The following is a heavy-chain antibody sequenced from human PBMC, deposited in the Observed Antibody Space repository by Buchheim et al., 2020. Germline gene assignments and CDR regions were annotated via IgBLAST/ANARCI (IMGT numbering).Heavy chain of an antibody. D-gene: IGHD3-22*01. CDR3: ARMVNSRDSFDDYDSSGYLPNDY. V-gene: IGHV4-34*01. Sequence: QVQLQQWGAGLLKPSETLSPTCAVYGGSFSGYYWSWIRQPPGKGLEWIGEINHSGSTNYNPSLKSRVTISVDTSKNQFSLKLSSVTAADTAVYYCARMVNSRDSFDDYDSSGYLPNDYWGQGTL. CDR2: INHSGST. J-gene: IGHJ4*02. CDR1: GGSFSGYY.